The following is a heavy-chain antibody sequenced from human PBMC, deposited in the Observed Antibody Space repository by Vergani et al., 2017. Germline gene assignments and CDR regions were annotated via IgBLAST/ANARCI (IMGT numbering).Heavy chain of an antibody. Sequence: QVHLVESGGGVVQPGRSLILSCVVSGFTSSYYGMHWVRQAPGKGLEWVAVISYDGTQKYYADSVKGRFTISRDNSKSTLYLQMNSLRTEDTAVYYCATKRXGTPGCQIGYFREWGQGTLVTVSS. J-gene: IGHJ1*01. CDR3: ATKRXGTPGCQIGYFRE. D-gene: IGHD1-1*01. CDR1: GFTSSYYG. V-gene: IGHV3-30*03. CDR2: ISYDGTQK.